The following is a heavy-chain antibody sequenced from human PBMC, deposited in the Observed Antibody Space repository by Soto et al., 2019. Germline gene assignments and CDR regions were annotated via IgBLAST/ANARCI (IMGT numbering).Heavy chain of an antibody. D-gene: IGHD5-18*01. J-gene: IGHJ6*02. CDR3: ARTRYSYGLHYYAMDV. Sequence: SVKVSCKASGGTFSSYAISWVRQAPGQGLEWMGGIIPIFGTANYAQKFQGRVTITADESTSTAYMELSSLRSEDTAVYYCARTRYSYGLHYYAMDVWGQGTTVTVSS. CDR1: GGTFSSYA. CDR2: IIPIFGTA. V-gene: IGHV1-69*13.